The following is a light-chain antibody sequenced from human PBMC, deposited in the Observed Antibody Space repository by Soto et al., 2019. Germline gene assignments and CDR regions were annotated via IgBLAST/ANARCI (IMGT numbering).Light chain of an antibody. Sequence: SRMTQSPSSFSASTGDRVTITCRASQSISSWLAWYQQKPGKAPRLLIYDASILESGVPSRFSGSGSGTEFTLTISSLQPDDFATYYCQHYDGNSRTFGQGTKVDIK. J-gene: IGKJ1*01. CDR2: DAS. CDR3: QHYDGNSRT. V-gene: IGKV1-5*01. CDR1: QSISSW.